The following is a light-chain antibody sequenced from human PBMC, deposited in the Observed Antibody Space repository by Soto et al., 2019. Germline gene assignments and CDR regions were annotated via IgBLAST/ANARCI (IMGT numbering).Light chain of an antibody. CDR2: YDD. CDR3: AAWDDSLNGRV. J-gene: IGLJ2*01. Sequence: QSVLTQPPSVSAAPRQRVTISCSGSRSNIGNNAVSWYQQLPGKAPKLLIYYDDLLPSGVSDRFSGSKSGTSASLAISGLQSEDEADYYCAAWDDSLNGRVFGGGTKLTV. CDR1: RSNIGNNA. V-gene: IGLV1-36*01.